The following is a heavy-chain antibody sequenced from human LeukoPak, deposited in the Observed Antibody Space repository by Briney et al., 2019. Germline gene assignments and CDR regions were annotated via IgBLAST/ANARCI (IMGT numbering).Heavy chain of an antibody. V-gene: IGHV3-23*01. Sequence: GGSLRLSCATSGFTFSSFTMNWVRQAPGKGLEWVSAISGSGGGTYYADSVKGRFTISRDNAKNTLYLQMNNLRAEDTAVYYCVRDVWGDRDGFFECWGQGTLVTVSS. CDR3: VRDVWGDRDGFFEC. J-gene: IGHJ4*02. CDR2: ISGSGGGT. CDR1: GFTFSSFT. D-gene: IGHD2-21*01.